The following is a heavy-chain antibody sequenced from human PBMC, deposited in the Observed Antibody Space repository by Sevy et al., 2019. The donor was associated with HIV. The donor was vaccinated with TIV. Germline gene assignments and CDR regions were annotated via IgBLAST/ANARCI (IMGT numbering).Heavy chain of an antibody. CDR1: GFTFSGFF. D-gene: IGHD1-20*01. J-gene: IGHJ6*02. V-gene: IGHV3-7*01. Sequence: GESLKISCVASGFTFSGFFMSWVRQAPGKGLEWVANIKQDGSEKYYVDSVKGRFTISRDNARNSVYLQMNSLRAEDTGVYYCARDLTAPYYYYGMDVWGQGTMVTVSS. CDR3: ARDLTAPYYYYGMDV. CDR2: IKQDGSEK.